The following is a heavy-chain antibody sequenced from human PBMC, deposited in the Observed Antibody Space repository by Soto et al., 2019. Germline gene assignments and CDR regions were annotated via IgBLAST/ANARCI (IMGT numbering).Heavy chain of an antibody. CDR2: ISSSSSYI. D-gene: IGHD3-10*01. CDR3: ARDAYKDYYGSASYQIDYYYHYMDV. V-gene: IGHV3-21*01. J-gene: IGHJ6*03. CDR1: GFTFSSYS. Sequence: GGSLRLSCAASGFTFSSYSMNWVRQAPGKGLEWVSSISSSSSYIYYADSVKGRFTISRGNAKNSLYLQMNSLRAEDTAVYYCARDAYKDYYGSASYQIDYYYHYMDVWRKGTTVTVSS.